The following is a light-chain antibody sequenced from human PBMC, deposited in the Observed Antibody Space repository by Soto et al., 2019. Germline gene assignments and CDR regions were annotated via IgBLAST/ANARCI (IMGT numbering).Light chain of an antibody. J-gene: IGKJ1*01. CDR3: QQYGGTPWT. V-gene: IGKV3-20*01. CDR1: QSVSNNY. CDR2: AAS. Sequence: EIVFTQSPDTLSLSPGERATLSCRASQSVSNNYLAWYQQKAGQAPRPLIYAASSRAPGVPDRFRGSGSGTDCSRTISRLEPEDFAVDYCQQYGGTPWTFGRGTKVDIK.